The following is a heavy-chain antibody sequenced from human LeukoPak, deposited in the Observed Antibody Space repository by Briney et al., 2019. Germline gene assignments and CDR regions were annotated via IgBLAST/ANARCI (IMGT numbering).Heavy chain of an antibody. Sequence: SETLSLTCTVSGGSISSYYWSWIRQPPGKGLEWIGYIYYSGSTNYNPSLKSRVTISVDTSKNQFSLKLSSVTAADTAVYYCARHIVGATLFDYWGQGTLVTFSS. J-gene: IGHJ4*02. CDR2: IYYSGST. V-gene: IGHV4-59*08. CDR1: GGSISSYY. D-gene: IGHD1-26*01. CDR3: ARHIVGATLFDY.